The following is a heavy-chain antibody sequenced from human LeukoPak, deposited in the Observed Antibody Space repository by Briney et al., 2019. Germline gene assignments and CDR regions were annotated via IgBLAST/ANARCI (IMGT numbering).Heavy chain of an antibody. CDR1: GGSFSGYY. CDR2: INHSGST. CDR3: ARAHYGSGTYYKF. Sequence: SETLSLTCAVYGGSFSGYYWSWIRQTPGKGLGWIGEINHSGSTNYNPSLKSRVTISVDTSKNQFSLKLSSVTAADTAVYYCARAHYGSGTYYKFWGQGTLVTVSS. V-gene: IGHV4-34*01. J-gene: IGHJ4*02. D-gene: IGHD3-10*01.